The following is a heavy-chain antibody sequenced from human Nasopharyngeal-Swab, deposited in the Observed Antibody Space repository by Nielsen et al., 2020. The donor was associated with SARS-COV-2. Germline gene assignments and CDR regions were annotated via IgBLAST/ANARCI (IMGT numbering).Heavy chain of an antibody. CDR1: GFTFSSYS. D-gene: IGHD5-24*01. CDR2: ISSSSSYI. CDR3: ARDINGYNYRFDY. V-gene: IGHV3-21*01. J-gene: IGHJ4*02. Sequence: GESLKISCAASGFTFSSYSMNWVRQAPGKGLEWVSSISSSSSYIYYADSVKGRFTISRDNAKNSLCLQMNSLRAEDTAVYYCARDINGYNYRFDYWGQGTLVTVSS.